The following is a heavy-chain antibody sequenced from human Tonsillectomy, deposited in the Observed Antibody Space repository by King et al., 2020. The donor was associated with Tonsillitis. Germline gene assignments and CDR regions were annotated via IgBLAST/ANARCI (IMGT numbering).Heavy chain of an antibody. J-gene: IGHJ2*01. Sequence: HGQLVQSGGGVVQPGRSLRLSCAASGFTFIRYGMHWGRQSPGEGLEWVAVIGNDGSVTYYADSVKGRFTLSRDNSENTLYMQMNSLRVEDTAVYYCAKEIKQVAGDWYFDLWGRGTLVIVSS. CDR1: GFTFIRYG. V-gene: IGHV3-30*18. D-gene: IGHD6-19*01. CDR3: AKEIKQVAGDWYFDL. CDR2: IGNDGSVT.